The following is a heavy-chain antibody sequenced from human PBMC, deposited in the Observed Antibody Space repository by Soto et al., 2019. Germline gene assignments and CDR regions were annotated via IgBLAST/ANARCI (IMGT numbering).Heavy chain of an antibody. CDR1: GGTFSSYT. CDR2: IIPILGIA. D-gene: IGHD3-10*01. V-gene: IGHV1-69*02. J-gene: IGHJ4*02. CDR3: SSLSYYGSGSWVYFDY. Sequence: QVQLVQSGAEVKKPGSSVKVSCKASGGTFSSYTISWVRQAPGQGLEWMGRIIPILGIANYAQKFQGRVTITADKATSTAYMELSSLRSEDTAVYYCSSLSYYGSGSWVYFDYWGQGTLVTVSS.